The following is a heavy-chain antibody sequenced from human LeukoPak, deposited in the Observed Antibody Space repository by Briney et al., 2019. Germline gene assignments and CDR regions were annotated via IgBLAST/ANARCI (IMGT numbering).Heavy chain of an antibody. CDR1: GGTFSSYA. D-gene: IGHD3-22*01. CDR3: AGYYYDSSGFSQTFFDC. J-gene: IGHJ4*02. V-gene: IGHV1-69*04. CDR2: IIPIFGIA. Sequence: SVKVSCKASGGTFSSYAISWVRQAPGQGLEWMGRIIPIFGIANYAQKFQGRVTITADKSTSTAYMELSSLRSEDTAVYYCAGYYYDSSGFSQTFFDCWGQGTLVTVSS.